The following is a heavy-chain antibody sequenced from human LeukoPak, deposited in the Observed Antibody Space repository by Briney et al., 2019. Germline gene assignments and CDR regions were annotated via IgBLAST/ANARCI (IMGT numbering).Heavy chain of an antibody. V-gene: IGHV1-2*02. J-gene: IGHJ4*02. CDR3: ASHSSSWSKYYFDY. CDR2: INPNSGGT. D-gene: IGHD6-13*01. CDR1: GYTFTGYY. Sequence: ASVKVSCKASGYTFTGYYMHWVRQAPGQGLEWMGWINPNSGGTNYAQKFQGRVTMTRDTSISTAYMELSRLRSDDTAVYYCASHSSSWSKYYFDYWGQGTLVTVSS.